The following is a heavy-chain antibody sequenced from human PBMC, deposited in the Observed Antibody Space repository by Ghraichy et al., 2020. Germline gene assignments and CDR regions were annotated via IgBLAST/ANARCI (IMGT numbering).Heavy chain of an antibody. D-gene: IGHD2-15*01. CDR3: AKDQFGVNGGNCYLCVDYFDY. CDR2: IDGSGSNT. J-gene: IGHJ4*02. CDR1: GFTFGTCA. V-gene: IGHV3-23*01. Sequence: GGSLRLSCAASGFTFGTCAMSWVRQAPGKGLEWVSAIDGSGSNTYYADSVKGRFTISRDNAKNTLYLQMNSLRAEDTAVYFCAKDQFGVNGGNCYLCVDYFDYWGQGTLVTVSS.